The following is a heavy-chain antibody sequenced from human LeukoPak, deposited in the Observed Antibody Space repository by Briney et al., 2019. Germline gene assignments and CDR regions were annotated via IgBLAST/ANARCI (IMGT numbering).Heavy chain of an antibody. CDR3: ARGRRQQLVVWQQLDY. V-gene: IGHV4-39*07. D-gene: IGHD6-6*01. Sequence: SETLSLTCTVSGGSISSSSYYWGWIRQPPGKGLEWIGSIYYSGSTYYNPSLKSRVTISVDTSKNQFSLKLSSVTAADTAVYYCARGRRQQLVVWQQLDYWGQGTLVTVSS. CDR2: IYYSGST. J-gene: IGHJ4*02. CDR1: GGSISSSSYY.